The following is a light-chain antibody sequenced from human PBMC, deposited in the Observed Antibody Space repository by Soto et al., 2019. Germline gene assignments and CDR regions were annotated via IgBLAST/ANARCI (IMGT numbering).Light chain of an antibody. CDR2: DAS. CDR1: QSISSW. V-gene: IGKV1-5*01. Sequence: DIQMTQSPSNLSASVGDRVTITCRASQSISSWLAWYQQKPGKAPKLLIYDASSLESGVPSRFSGSGSGTEFTLTISSLQADDFATYCCQQYNSYPYTFGQWTKLEIK. J-gene: IGKJ2*01. CDR3: QQYNSYPYT.